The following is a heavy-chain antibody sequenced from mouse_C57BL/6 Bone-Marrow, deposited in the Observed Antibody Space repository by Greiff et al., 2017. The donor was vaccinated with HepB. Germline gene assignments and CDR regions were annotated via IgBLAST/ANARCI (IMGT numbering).Heavy chain of an antibody. CDR3: ARTYDGSPYFNY. J-gene: IGHJ2*01. D-gene: IGHD1-1*01. V-gene: IGHV1-4*01. Sequence: VQLVESGAELARPGASVKMSCKASGYTFTSYTMHWVKQRPGQGLEWIGYINPSSGYTKYNQKFKDKATLTADKSSSTAYMQLSSLPSEDSAVYYCARTYDGSPYFNYWGKGTTLTVSS. CDR1: GYTFTSYT. CDR2: INPSSGYT.